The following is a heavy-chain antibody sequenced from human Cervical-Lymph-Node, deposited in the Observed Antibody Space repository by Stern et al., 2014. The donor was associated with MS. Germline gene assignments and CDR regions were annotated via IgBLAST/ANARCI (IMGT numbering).Heavy chain of an antibody. CDR1: GFTFSNYA. V-gene: IGHV3-30-3*01. J-gene: IGHJ4*02. D-gene: IGHD3-22*01. CDR3: AREHYYDSTVYYPLFDC. Sequence: QVQLVESGGGVVQPGRSLRLSCVASGFTFSNYAMHWVRQAPGKGLEWVAIISYGGSDKYYADSVKGRFTISRDNSKNTLYLQINSLRAEDTAMYYCAREHYYDSTVYYPLFDCWGQGTLVTVSS. CDR2: ISYGGSDK.